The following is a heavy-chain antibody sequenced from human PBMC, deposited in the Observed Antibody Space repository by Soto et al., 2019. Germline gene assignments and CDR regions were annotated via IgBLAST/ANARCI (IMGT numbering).Heavy chain of an antibody. Sequence: ASVKVSCKASGYTFTSYGISWVRQAPGQGLEWMGWISAYNGNTNYAQRLQGRVTMTTDTSTSTAYMELRSLSSVTTADTATYFCARLQLVQKVIDYWGQGTLVTVSS. J-gene: IGHJ4*02. V-gene: IGHV1-18*01. CDR2: ISAYNGNT. CDR1: GYTFTSYG. D-gene: IGHD1-1*01. CDR3: ARLQLVQKVIDY.